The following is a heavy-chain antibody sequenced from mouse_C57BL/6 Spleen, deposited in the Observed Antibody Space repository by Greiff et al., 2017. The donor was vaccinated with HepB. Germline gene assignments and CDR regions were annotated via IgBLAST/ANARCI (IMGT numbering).Heavy chain of an antibody. V-gene: IGHV3-6*01. CDR2: ISYDGSN. J-gene: IGHJ2*01. Sequence: EVQLVESGPGLVKPSQSLSLTCSVTGYSITSGYYWNWIRQFPGNKLEWMGYISYDGSNNYNPSLKNRISITRDTSKNQFFLKLNSVTTEDTATYYCARYSNYDYFDYWGQGTTLTVSS. CDR3: ARYSNYDYFDY. D-gene: IGHD2-5*01. CDR1: GYSITSGYY.